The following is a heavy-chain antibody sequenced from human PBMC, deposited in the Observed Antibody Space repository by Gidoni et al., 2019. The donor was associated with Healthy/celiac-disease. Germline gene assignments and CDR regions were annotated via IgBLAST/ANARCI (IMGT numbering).Heavy chain of an antibody. CDR3: ARDPVLRYFDWSTYTPYYFDY. D-gene: IGHD3-9*01. V-gene: IGHV3-21*01. J-gene: IGHJ4*02. CDR1: GFTFSSYS. CDR2: ISSSSSYI. Sequence: EVQLVESGGGLFKPGGSLSLSCAASGFTFSSYSMNWVRQAPGKGLEWVSSISSSSSYIYYADSVKGRFTISRDNAKNSLYLQMNSLRAEDTAVYYCARDPVLRYFDWSTYTPYYFDYWGQGTLVTVSS.